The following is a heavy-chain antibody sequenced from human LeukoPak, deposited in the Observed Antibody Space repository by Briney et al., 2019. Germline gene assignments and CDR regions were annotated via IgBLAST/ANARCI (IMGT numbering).Heavy chain of an antibody. V-gene: IGHV3-15*07. CDR1: GFTFSNAW. CDR2: IKSETDGGTT. D-gene: IGHD4-17*01. CDR3: TTDTSDYPDY. J-gene: IGHJ4*02. Sequence: GGSLRRSCAASGFTFSNAWMNWVRQAPGKGLEWVGRIKSETDGGTTDYAAPVKGRFTISRDDSKNTLYLQMNSLKTEDTAVYYCTTDTSDYPDYWGQGTLVTVSS.